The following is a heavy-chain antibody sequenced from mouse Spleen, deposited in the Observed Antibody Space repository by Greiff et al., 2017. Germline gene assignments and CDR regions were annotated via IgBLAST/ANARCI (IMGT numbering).Heavy chain of an antibody. D-gene: IGHD2-1*01. V-gene: IGHV1-5*01. CDR2: IYPGNSDT. Sequence: EVKLVESGTVLARPGASVKMSCKTSGYTFTSYWMHWVKQRPGQGLEWIGAIYPGNSDTSYNQKFKGKAKLTAVTSASTAYMELSSLTNEDSAVYYCTRGPGKKLGWYFDVWGAGTTVTVSS. CDR1: GYTFTSYW. CDR3: TRGPGKKLGWYFDV. J-gene: IGHJ1*01.